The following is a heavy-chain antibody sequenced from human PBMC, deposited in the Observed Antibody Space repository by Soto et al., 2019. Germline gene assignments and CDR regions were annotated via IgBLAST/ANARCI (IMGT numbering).Heavy chain of an antibody. D-gene: IGHD2-15*01. V-gene: IGHV4-30-2*02. CDR2: IYHSGST. CDR3: ARVEYYYGMDV. J-gene: IGHJ6*02. CDR1: GGSIISGGYS. Sequence: SGTLGLTCAVSGGSIISGGYSWSWIRQPPGKGLEWIGYIYHSGSTYYNPSLKSRVTISVDRSKNQFSLKLSSVTAADTAVYYCARVEYYYGMDVWGQGTTVTVSS.